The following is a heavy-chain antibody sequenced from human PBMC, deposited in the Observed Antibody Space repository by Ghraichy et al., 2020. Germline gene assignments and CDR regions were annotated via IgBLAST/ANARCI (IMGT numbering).Heavy chain of an antibody. J-gene: IGHJ4*02. CDR3: VRIGFGSETYPAFDY. V-gene: IGHV1-18*01. CDR1: GYTFGSYD. D-gene: IGHD3-10*01. CDR2: VGAYTGNT. Sequence: ASVKVSCKAIGYTFGSYDISWVRQAPGQGLEWVGWVGAYTGNTNYAQNVRGRVTMIMDSSTSTAYMELRSLRSDDTAVYYCVRIGFGSETYPAFDYWGQGTLVTVSS.